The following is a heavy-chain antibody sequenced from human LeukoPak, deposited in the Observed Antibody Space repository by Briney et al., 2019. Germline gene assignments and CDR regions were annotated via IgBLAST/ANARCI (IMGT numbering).Heavy chain of an antibody. CDR2: ISPYNGNT. D-gene: IGHD4-17*01. V-gene: IGHV1-18*01. CDR1: GYTFTSYG. CDR3: ARIDYGDYSFDY. J-gene: IGHJ4*02. Sequence: GASVKVSCKASGYTFTSYGISWVRQAPGQGLEWMGWISPYNGNTNYAQKVQGRVTMTTDTSTTTAYMELRSLRSDDPAVYYCARIDYGDYSFDYWGQGTLVTVSS.